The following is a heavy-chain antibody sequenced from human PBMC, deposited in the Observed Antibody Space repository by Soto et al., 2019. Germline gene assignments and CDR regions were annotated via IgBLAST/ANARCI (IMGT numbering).Heavy chain of an antibody. D-gene: IGHD6-13*01. CDR1: AGSVSGDTHY. J-gene: IGHJ2*01. Sequence: QAQLQESGPGPVKPSETLSLTCTVSAGSVSGDTHYWRWIRQPPGKGLEGIGYIYNSESTNYNPSLKSRVTISVDTSKNQFSLKLSSVTAADTAVYYCARGYRTSWYWFDLWGRGTLVTVSS. V-gene: IGHV4-61*01. CDR3: ARGYRTSWYWFDL. CDR2: IYNSEST.